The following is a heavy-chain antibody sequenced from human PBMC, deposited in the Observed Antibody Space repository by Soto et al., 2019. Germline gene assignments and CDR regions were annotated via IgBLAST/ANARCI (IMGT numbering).Heavy chain of an antibody. CDR3: ARGITMVRGVWRFDP. CDR1: GGSISSGGYY. D-gene: IGHD3-10*01. CDR2: IYYSGST. V-gene: IGHV4-31*03. J-gene: IGHJ5*02. Sequence: QVQLQESGPGLVKPSQTLSLTCTVSGGSISSGGYYWSWIRQHPGKGLEWIGYIYYSGSTYYNPSLKSRVTKSGDTSKNPFSLKRSSATAADTAVYYCARGITMVRGVWRFDPWGQGTLVTVSS.